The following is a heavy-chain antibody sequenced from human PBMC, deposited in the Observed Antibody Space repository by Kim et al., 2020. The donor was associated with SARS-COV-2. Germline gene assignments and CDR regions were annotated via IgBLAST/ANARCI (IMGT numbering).Heavy chain of an antibody. D-gene: IGHD3-10*01. CDR3: AKDREDVGDVSGWFEP. V-gene: IGHV3-30*18. CDR1: GFTFSSYG. CDR2: ISYDGSNK. J-gene: IGHJ5*02. Sequence: GRSLRLSCAASGFTFSSYGMHWVRQAPGKGLEWVAVISYDGSNKYYADSVKGRFTISRDNSKNTLYLQMNSLRAEDTAVYYCAKDREDVGDVSGWFEPWG.